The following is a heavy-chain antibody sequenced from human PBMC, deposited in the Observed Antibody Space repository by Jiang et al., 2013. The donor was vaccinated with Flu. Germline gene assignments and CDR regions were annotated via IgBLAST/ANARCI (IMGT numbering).Heavy chain of an antibody. Sequence: GAEVKKPGESLKISCKGSGYSFTSYWIGWGRQMPGKGLEWMGIVYPGDSDTRYSPSFQGQVTISADKSISTAYLQWSSLKASDTAMYYCAVPSRVIATFGAFDIWGQGTMVTSLQ. CDR3: AVPSRVIATFGAFDI. D-gene: IGHD2-21*01. CDR1: GYSFTSYW. V-gene: IGHV5-51*01. J-gene: IGHJ3*02. CDR2: VYPGDSDT.